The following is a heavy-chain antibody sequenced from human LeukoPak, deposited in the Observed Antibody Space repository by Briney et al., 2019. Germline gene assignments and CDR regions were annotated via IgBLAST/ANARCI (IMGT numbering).Heavy chain of an antibody. CDR3: ARLDILTGYYPDY. V-gene: IGHV3-48*01. Sequence: GGSLRLSCAAYGFTFSSYWMSWVRQAPGKGLEWVSYISSSSSTIYYADSVKGRFTISRDNAKNSLYLQMNSLRAEDTAVYYCARLDILTGYYPDYWGQGTLVTVSS. J-gene: IGHJ4*02. CDR2: ISSSSSTI. D-gene: IGHD3-9*01. CDR1: GFTFSSYW.